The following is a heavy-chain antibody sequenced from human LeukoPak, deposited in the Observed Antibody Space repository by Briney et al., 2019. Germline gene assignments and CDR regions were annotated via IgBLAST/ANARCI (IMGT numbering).Heavy chain of an antibody. CDR1: GFTLSSYA. CDR3: AKDRFDYYGSGSYKALDGMDV. Sequence: GGSLRLSCAASGFTLSSYAMSWVRQAPGKGLEWVSAISGSGGSTYYADSVKGRFTISRDNSKNTLYLQMNSLRAEDTAVYYCAKDRFDYYGSGSYKALDGMDVWGQGTTVTVSS. D-gene: IGHD3-10*01. V-gene: IGHV3-23*01. J-gene: IGHJ6*02. CDR2: ISGSGGST.